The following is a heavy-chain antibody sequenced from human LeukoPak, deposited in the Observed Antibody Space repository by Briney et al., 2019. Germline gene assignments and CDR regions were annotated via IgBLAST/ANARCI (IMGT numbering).Heavy chain of an antibody. J-gene: IGHJ4*02. CDR2: IKQDGSEK. V-gene: IGHV3-7*01. CDR1: GFTFSSYW. CDR3: ARGVDTAMVSLGY. D-gene: IGHD5-18*01. Sequence: PGGSLRLSCAASGFTFSSYWMSWVRQAPGKGLEWVANIKQDGSEKYYVDSVKGRFTISRDNAKNSLYLQMNSLRAEDTAVYYCARGVDTAMVSLGYWGQGTPVTVSS.